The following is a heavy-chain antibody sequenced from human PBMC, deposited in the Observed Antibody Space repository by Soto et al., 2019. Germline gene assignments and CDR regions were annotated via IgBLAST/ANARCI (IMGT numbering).Heavy chain of an antibody. CDR3: ARDSKDNFDS. CDR2: INPNSGGT. CDR1: GYTFTDYY. Sequence: EASVKVSCKASGYTFTDYYIHWVRQAPGQGLQWLGWINPNSGGTNYAPKFQGWVTMTSDTSISTAYMDLSRLTSDDTAIYYCARDSKDNFDSWGQGTLVTVSS. V-gene: IGHV1-2*04. J-gene: IGHJ4*02.